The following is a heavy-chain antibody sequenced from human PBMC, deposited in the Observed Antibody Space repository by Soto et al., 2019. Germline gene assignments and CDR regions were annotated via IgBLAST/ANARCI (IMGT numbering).Heavy chain of an antibody. Sequence: QVQLQESGPGLVKPSETLSLTCTVSGGSISSYYWSWIRQPPGKGLEWIGYIYYSGSTNYTPYIKSRVTISVDTSKNQFSLKLSSVTASDTAVYYCARVLLRPAAIPINSYFDLWGRGTLVTVSS. D-gene: IGHD2-2*01. CDR1: GGSISSYY. CDR3: ARVLLRPAAIPINSYFDL. CDR2: IYYSGST. J-gene: IGHJ2*01. V-gene: IGHV4-59*01.